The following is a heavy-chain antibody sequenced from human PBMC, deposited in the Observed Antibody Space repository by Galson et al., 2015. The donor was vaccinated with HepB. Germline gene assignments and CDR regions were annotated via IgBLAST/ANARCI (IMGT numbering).Heavy chain of an antibody. V-gene: IGHV5-51*01. CDR1: GYSFTSYW. CDR3: ARLECSGGSCYGDLN. Sequence: QSGAEVKKPGESLTISCKGSGYSFTSYWIGWVRQMPGKDLEWMGIIYPGDSDTRYSPSFHGHVTISADKSISTAYLLWSSLKASDTAMYCCARLECSGGSCYGDLNWVQGTLVTLSS. CDR2: IYPGDSDT. J-gene: IGHJ1*01. D-gene: IGHD2-15*01.